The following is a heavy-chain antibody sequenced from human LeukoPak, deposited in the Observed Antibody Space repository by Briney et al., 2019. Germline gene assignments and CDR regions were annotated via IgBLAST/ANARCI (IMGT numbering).Heavy chain of an antibody. CDR2: INHSGST. J-gene: IGHJ4*02. CDR3: ARGPARSNRRAVDY. D-gene: IGHD4-11*01. V-gene: IGHV4-34*01. Sequence: SETLSLTCAVYGGSFSGYYWSWIRQPPGKGLEWIGEINHSGSTNYNPSLKSRVTTSVDTSKNQFSLKLSSVTAADTAVYYCARGPARSNRRAVDYWGQGTLVTVSS. CDR1: GGSFSGYY.